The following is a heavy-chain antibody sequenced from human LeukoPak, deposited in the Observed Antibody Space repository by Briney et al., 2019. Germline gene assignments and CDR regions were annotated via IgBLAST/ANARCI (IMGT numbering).Heavy chain of an antibody. CDR1: GGTFRSYA. D-gene: IGHD4-17*01. Sequence: GSSVKVSCKASGGTFRSYAITWARQAPGKGLEWMGGIIPMINTPKYAQKFQGRVSITADESTSTGYMEVSSLRSEDTAVYYCAIFQGTYGDNENDYWGQGTLVTVSS. CDR3: AIFQGTYGDNENDY. J-gene: IGHJ4*02. CDR2: IIPMINTP. V-gene: IGHV1-69*01.